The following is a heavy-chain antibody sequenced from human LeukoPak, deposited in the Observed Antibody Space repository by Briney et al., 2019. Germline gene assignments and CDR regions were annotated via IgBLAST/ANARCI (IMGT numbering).Heavy chain of an antibody. V-gene: IGHV7-4-1*02. CDR1: GYTFTSYA. J-gene: IGHJ5*02. D-gene: IGHD3-10*02. Sequence: ASVKVSCKASGYTFTSYAMNWVRQAPGQGPEWMGWINTNTGNPTYAQGFTGRFVFSLDTSVSTAYLQISSLKAEDTAVYYCARSVRPTSLSTRSRGSRNWFDPWGQGTLVTVSS. CDR3: ARSVRPTSLSTRSRGSRNWFDP. CDR2: INTNTGNP.